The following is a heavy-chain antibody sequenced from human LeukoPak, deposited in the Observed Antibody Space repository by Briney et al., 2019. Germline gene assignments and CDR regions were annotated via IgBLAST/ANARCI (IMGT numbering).Heavy chain of an antibody. D-gene: IGHD3-9*01. J-gene: IGHJ5*02. CDR3: ARGFDGVAGWFDP. CDR1: GGSISSYY. Sequence: SETLSLTCTVSGGSISSYYWSWIRQPPGKGLEWIGYIYYSGSTNYNPSLKSRVTISVDTSKNQFSLKLSDVIAADTAVYYCARGFDGVAGWFDPWGQGTPVTVSS. CDR2: IYYSGST. V-gene: IGHV4-59*01.